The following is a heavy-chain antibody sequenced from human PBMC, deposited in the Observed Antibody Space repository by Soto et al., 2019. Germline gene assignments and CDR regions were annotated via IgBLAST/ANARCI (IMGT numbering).Heavy chain of an antibody. J-gene: IGHJ5*02. D-gene: IGHD4-17*01. CDR2: IYYSGST. CDR1: GGSISSSSYY. V-gene: IGHV4-39*01. CDR3: ARRDNGDYVWFDP. Sequence: QLQLQESGPGLVKPSETLSLTCTVSGGSISSSSYYWGWIRQPPGKGLEWIGSIYYSGSTYYNPSLKSRVTISVDTSKNQFSLKLSSVTAADTAVYYCARRDNGDYVWFDPWGQGTLVTVSS.